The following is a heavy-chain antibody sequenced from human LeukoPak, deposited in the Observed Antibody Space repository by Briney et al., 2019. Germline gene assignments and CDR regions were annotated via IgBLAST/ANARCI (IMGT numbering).Heavy chain of an antibody. J-gene: IGHJ4*02. CDR3: ARGIEYYDILTGYEPPDY. CDR2: INPSGGST. D-gene: IGHD3-9*01. CDR1: GYTFTSYY. Sequence: ASVKVSCEASGYTFTSYYMHWVRQAPGQGLEWMGIINPSGGSTSYAQKFQGRVTMTRDTSTSTVYMELSSLRSEDTAVYYCARGIEYYDILTGYEPPDYWGQGTLVTVSS. V-gene: IGHV1-46*03.